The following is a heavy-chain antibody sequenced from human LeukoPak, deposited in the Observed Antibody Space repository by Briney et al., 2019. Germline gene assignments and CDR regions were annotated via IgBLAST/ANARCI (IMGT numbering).Heavy chain of an antibody. CDR1: GFTFSSYG. D-gene: IGHD3-3*01. Sequence: GGSLRLSCAASGFTFSSYGMHWVRQAPGKGLEWVAFIRYDGSNKYYADSVKGRFTISRDNSKNTLYLQMNSLRAEDTAVYYCANHDYDFWAPFDYWGQGTLVTVSS. CDR2: IRYDGSNK. J-gene: IGHJ4*02. CDR3: ANHDYDFWAPFDY. V-gene: IGHV3-30*02.